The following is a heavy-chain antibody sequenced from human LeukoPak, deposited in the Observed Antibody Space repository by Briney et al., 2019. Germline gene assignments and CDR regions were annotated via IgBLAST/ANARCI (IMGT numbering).Heavy chain of an antibody. CDR3: AREDRYCSGGSCYSSFAFDI. CDR1: GGSISSYY. D-gene: IGHD2-15*01. V-gene: IGHV4-59*01. Sequence: SETLSLTCTVSGGSISSYYWSWIRQPPAKGLECIGYIYYSGTTNYNPSLKSRVTISVDMSKNQFSLKLSSVTAADTAMYYCAREDRYCSGGSCYSSFAFDIWGQGTMVTVSS. J-gene: IGHJ3*02. CDR2: IYYSGTT.